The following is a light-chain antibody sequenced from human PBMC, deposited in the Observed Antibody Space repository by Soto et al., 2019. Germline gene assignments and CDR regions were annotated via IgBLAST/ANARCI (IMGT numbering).Light chain of an antibody. CDR1: QSISSY. Sequence: DIQMTQSPSSLSAAVGDRVTITCLASQSISSYLNWYQQKPGKAPKLLIYAASSLQSGVPSRFSGSGSGTDFTLTISSLQPEDFATYYCQQSYSTPLTFGPGTKVDI. CDR3: QQSYSTPLT. V-gene: IGKV1-39*01. CDR2: AAS. J-gene: IGKJ3*01.